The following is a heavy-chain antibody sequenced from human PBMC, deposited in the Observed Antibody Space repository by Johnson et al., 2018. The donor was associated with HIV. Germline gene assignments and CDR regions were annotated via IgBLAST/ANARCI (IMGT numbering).Heavy chain of an antibody. J-gene: IGHJ3*02. D-gene: IGHD2-15*01. CDR3: STGDIVVVAGAMLLPLHDAFDI. Sequence: QVQLVESGGGLVQPGRSLRLSCVVSGFTFNSYAMHWVRQAPGRGLEWVAVISYDGSNKYYADSVKGRFTISRDDSKNMLYLEMNILKIEDTAVYYCSTGDIVVVAGAMLLPLHDAFDIWGQGTMVTVSS. V-gene: IGHV3-30-3*01. CDR2: ISYDGSNK. CDR1: GFTFNSYA.